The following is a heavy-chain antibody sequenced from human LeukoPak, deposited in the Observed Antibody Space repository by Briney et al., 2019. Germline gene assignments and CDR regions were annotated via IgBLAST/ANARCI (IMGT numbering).Heavy chain of an antibody. V-gene: IGHV3-74*01. Sequence: PGGSLRLSCAASGFTFTTYWMTWVRQAPGKGLVWVSRIYNDGSSTTYADSVKGRFTISRDNAKNSLYLQMNSLRAEDTAVYYCARVPITLAGTKDAKYFQHWGQGTLVTVSS. CDR2: IYNDGSST. CDR3: ARVPITLAGTKDAKYFQH. J-gene: IGHJ1*01. CDR1: GFTFTTYW. D-gene: IGHD6-19*01.